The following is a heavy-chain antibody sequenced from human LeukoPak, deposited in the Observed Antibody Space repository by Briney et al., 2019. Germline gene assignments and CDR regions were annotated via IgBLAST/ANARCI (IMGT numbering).Heavy chain of an antibody. CDR2: IYPRDGST. D-gene: IGHD6-6*01. J-gene: IGHJ5*02. Sequence: ASVKVSCKASGYTFTSNYIHWVRQAPGQGLEWMGMIYPRDGSTSYAQKFQGRVTITRDTSASTAYMELSSLRSEDTAVYYCARAPSSIAARLNWFDPWGQGTLVTVSS. V-gene: IGHV1-46*01. CDR1: GYTFTSNY. CDR3: ARAPSSIAARLNWFDP.